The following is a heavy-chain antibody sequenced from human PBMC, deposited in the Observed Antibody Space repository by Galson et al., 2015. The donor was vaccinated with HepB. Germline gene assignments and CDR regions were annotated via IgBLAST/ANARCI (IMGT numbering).Heavy chain of an antibody. CDR2: IWYDGSNA. CDR3: ARQFDSSGYYAY. D-gene: IGHD3-22*01. J-gene: IGHJ4*02. CDR1: GFTFRNHG. V-gene: IGHV3-33*01. Sequence: SLRLSCAASGFTFRNHGMHWVRQAPGKALEWVSVIWYDGSNAYYADSVKGRFTVSRDNSKNTLYLQMNSLRVEDTALYYCARQFDSSGYYAYWGQGTLVTVSS.